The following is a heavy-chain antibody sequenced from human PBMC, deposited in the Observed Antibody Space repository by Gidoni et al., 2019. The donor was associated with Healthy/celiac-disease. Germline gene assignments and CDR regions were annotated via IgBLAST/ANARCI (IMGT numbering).Heavy chain of an antibody. Sequence: EVQLVESGGGLVQPGGSLRLSCAASGFTVSSNYMSWVRQAPGKGLEWVSVIYSGGSTYYADSVKGRFTISRDNPKNTLYLQMNSLRAEDTAVYYCARGHDQRAFDIWGQGTMVTVSS. J-gene: IGHJ3*02. V-gene: IGHV3-66*01. CDR2: IYSGGST. CDR3: ARGHDQRAFDI. CDR1: GFTVSSNY.